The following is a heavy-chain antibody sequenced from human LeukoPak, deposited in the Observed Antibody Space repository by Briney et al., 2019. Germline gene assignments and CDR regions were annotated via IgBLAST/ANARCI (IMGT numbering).Heavy chain of an antibody. CDR1: GYTLTSYF. CDR2: INPSGGST. Sequence: GASVKVSCTASGYTLTSYFIHWVRQAPGQGLEWMGIINPSGGSTSNAPKFQGRATTIRATSTRTAYMELSSRMSEAAAVYYCARDQDWNYAFDIWGQGTMVTVSS. V-gene: IGHV1-46*01. J-gene: IGHJ3*02. D-gene: IGHD1-7*01. CDR3: ARDQDWNYAFDI.